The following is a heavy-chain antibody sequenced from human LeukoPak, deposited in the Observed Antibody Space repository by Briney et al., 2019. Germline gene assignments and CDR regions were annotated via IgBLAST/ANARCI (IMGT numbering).Heavy chain of an antibody. V-gene: IGHV3-48*01. Sequence: PGGSLRLSCAASGFTFSSYSMHWVRQAPPKGPPWVSYISGSSSTIYYADAVKGRFTISRDNAKNSLFLQMNSLRADDTAVYYCARKQQGYYYMDVRGKGTTVTVPS. CDR3: ARKQQGYYYMDV. J-gene: IGHJ6*03. CDR1: GFTFSSYS. CDR2: ISGSSSTI. D-gene: IGHD6-13*01.